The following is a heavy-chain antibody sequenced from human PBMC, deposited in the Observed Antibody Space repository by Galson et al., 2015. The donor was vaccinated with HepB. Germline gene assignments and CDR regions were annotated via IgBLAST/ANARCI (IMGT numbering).Heavy chain of an antibody. D-gene: IGHD3-10*01. Sequence: CAISGDSVSSTSGTWNWIRQSPSRGLEWLGRTHYRSKYYNDYAVSVRSRITINPDTSKNQFSLQLSSVTPEDTAVYYCARGWGITMVRGLPYYLDSWGQGTLVTVSS. J-gene: IGHJ4*02. CDR2: THYRSKYYN. CDR3: ARGWGITMVRGLPYYLDS. V-gene: IGHV6-1*01. CDR1: GDSVSSTSGT.